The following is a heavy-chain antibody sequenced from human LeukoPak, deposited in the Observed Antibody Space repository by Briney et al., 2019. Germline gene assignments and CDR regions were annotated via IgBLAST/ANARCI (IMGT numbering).Heavy chain of an antibody. CDR1: GFTFSSCE. CDR2: IKSDGGTT. CDR3: TTDLGDYGDYVRC. V-gene: IGHV3-15*01. D-gene: IGHD4-17*01. J-gene: IGHJ4*02. Sequence: GGSLRLSCAASGFTFSSCEMNWVRQAPGKGLEWIGRIKSDGGTTDYAAPVKGRFTISRDDSKNTLNLQMNSLKAEDTAVYYCTTDLGDYGDYVRCWGQGTLVTVSS.